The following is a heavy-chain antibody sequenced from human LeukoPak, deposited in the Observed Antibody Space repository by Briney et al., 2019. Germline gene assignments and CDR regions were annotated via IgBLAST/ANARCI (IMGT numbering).Heavy chain of an antibody. D-gene: IGHD4-17*01. CDR3: ARDSDYDLDY. V-gene: IGHV3-7*04. Sequence: GGSLILSCAASGFTFSSYWMSWGHQAPGKGLEWVANIKQDGSEKYYVDSVKGRFTISRDNAKNSLYLQMNSLRAEDTAVYCCARDSDYDLDYWGQGTLVTVSS. CDR1: GFTFSSYW. CDR2: IKQDGSEK. J-gene: IGHJ4*02.